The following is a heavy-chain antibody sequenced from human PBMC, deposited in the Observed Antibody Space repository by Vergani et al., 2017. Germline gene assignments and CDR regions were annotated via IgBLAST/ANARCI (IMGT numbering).Heavy chain of an antibody. V-gene: IGHV4-39*01. CDR1: GGSISSSSYY. D-gene: IGHD3-10*01. CDR3: ARHCGSWGFFPSSYFYGMDV. CDR2: IHHSGDT. J-gene: IGHJ6*02. Sequence: QLQLQESGPGLVKPSETLSLTCTVSGGSISSSSYYWGWFRQSPGKGLEWIGCIHHSGDTHYNSSLKSRVSISIVSSSKFSLSLTSVTAADTAIYYCARHCGSWGFFPSSYFYGMDVWGQGTTVTVSS.